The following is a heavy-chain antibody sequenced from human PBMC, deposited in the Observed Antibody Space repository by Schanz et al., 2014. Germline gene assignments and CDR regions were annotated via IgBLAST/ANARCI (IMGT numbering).Heavy chain of an antibody. CDR2: MSHSGGVI. Sequence: PGGSLRLSCVASGFSFSDSFMSWIRQTPEKGLEWIAFMSHSGGVIYYAESVRGRFFISRDNSKNSLYLQMNSLRAEDTAVYYCARIGGSVFDYWAQGTLVTVSS. D-gene: IGHD3-10*01. J-gene: IGHJ4*02. CDR1: GFSFSDSF. V-gene: IGHV3-11*01. CDR3: ARIGGSVFDY.